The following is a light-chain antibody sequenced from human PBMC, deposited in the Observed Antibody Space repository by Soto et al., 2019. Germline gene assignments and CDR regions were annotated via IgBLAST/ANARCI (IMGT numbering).Light chain of an antibody. V-gene: IGLV2-14*01. CDR3: SSYTSSSTPRV. CDR2: EVS. CDR1: SSDVGGYNY. Sequence: QSVLTQPASVSGSPGQSITISCTGTSSDVGGYNYVSWYQQHPGKAPKLMIYEVSNRPSGVSNRFSGSKSGNTASLTISGRQAEDEADYYCSSYTSSSTPRVFGGGTKVTVL. J-gene: IGLJ2*01.